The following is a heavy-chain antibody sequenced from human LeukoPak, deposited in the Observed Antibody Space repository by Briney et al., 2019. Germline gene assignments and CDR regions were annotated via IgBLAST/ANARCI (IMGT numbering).Heavy chain of an antibody. CDR1: GGSISSSNW. CDR2: IYHSGST. V-gene: IGHV4-4*02. Sequence: SGTLSLTCAVSGGSISSSNWWSWVRQPPGKGLEWIGEIYHSGSTNYNPSLKSRVTISVDKSKNQFSLKLSSVTAADTAVYYCARGHYDILTGYHYGMAVWGKGTTVTVSS. D-gene: IGHD3-9*01. J-gene: IGHJ6*04. CDR3: ARGHYDILTGYHYGMAV.